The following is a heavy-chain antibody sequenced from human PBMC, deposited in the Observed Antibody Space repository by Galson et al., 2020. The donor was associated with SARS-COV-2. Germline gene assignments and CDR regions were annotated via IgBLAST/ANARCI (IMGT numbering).Heavy chain of an antibody. V-gene: IGHV3-21*01. CDR2: ISSSSSYI. CDR3: ARRDGSPRDYYYYGMDV. Sequence: KIGESLKISCAASGFTFSSYSMNWVRQAPGKGLEWVSSISSSSSYIYYADSVKGRFTISRDNAKNSLYLQMNSLRAEDTAVYYCARRDGSPRDYYYYGMDVWGQGTTVTVSS. CDR1: GFTFSSYS. D-gene: IGHD5-12*01. J-gene: IGHJ6*02.